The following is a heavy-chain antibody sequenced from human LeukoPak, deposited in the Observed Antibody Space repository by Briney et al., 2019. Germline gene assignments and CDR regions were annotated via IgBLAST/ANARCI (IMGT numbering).Heavy chain of an antibody. Sequence: SETLSLTXTVSGGSISSSSYYWGWIRQPPGKGLEWIGSIYYSGSTYYNPSLKSRVTISVDTSKNQFSLKLSSVTAADTAVYYCATTGIAFRWFDPWGQRTLVTVSS. CDR1: GGSISSSSYY. CDR3: ATTGIAFRWFDP. J-gene: IGHJ5*02. V-gene: IGHV4-39*01. CDR2: IYYSGST. D-gene: IGHD2-15*01.